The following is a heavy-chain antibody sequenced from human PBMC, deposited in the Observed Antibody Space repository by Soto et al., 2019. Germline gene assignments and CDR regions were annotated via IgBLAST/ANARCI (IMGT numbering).Heavy chain of an antibody. CDR3: ARAQKHYDILTGYSFWFDP. Sequence: QVQLQQWGAGLLKPSETLSLTCAVYGGSFSGYYWSWIRQPPGKGLEWIGEINHSGSTNYNPSLKRRVTISVDTSKNQFSLKLSSVTAADTAVYYCARAQKHYDILTGYSFWFDPWGQGTLVTVSS. J-gene: IGHJ5*02. V-gene: IGHV4-34*01. CDR2: INHSGST. CDR1: GGSFSGYY. D-gene: IGHD3-9*01.